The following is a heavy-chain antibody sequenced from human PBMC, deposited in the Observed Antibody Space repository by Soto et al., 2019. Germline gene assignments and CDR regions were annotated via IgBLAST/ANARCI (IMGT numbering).Heavy chain of an antibody. J-gene: IGHJ6*02. Sequence: SETLSLTCAVYGGSFSGYYWSWIRQPPGKGLEWIGEINHRGSTNYNPSLKSRVTISVDTSKNQFSRKLSSVTAADTAVYYCASRRTDYYYGMDVWGQGTTVTVSS. CDR2: INHRGST. CDR1: GGSFSGYY. V-gene: IGHV4-34*01. CDR3: ASRRTDYYYGMDV.